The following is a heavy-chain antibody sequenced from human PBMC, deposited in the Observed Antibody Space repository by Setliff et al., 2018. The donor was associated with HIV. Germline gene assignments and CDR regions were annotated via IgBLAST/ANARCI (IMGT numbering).Heavy chain of an antibody. D-gene: IGHD5-12*01. J-gene: IGHJ4*01. CDR2: IYTDGST. Sequence: SETLSLTCTVSGGSITSGNYFWTWIRQPAGKGLEWIGHIYTDGSTNYNPSFRSRVTISVDSSKNQFSPKPSSVTAADTAVYYCARDARWLQFPYFDYWGQGTLVTVSS. CDR3: ARDARWLQFPYFDY. V-gene: IGHV4-61*09. CDR1: GGSITSGNYF.